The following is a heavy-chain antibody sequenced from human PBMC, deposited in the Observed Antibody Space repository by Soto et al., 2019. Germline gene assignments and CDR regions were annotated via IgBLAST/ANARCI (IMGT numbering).Heavy chain of an antibody. D-gene: IGHD2-15*01. Sequence: ASVKVSCKASGYTFTGYYMHWVRQAPGQGLEWMGWINPNSGGTNYAQKFQGWVTMTRDTSISTAYMELSRLRSDDTAEYYCEGEFGMVVAPTRPRSGVFDIWGQGKMVTVSS. V-gene: IGHV1-2*04. J-gene: IGHJ3*02. CDR2: INPNSGGT. CDR1: GYTFTGYY. CDR3: EGEFGMVVAPTRPRSGVFDI.